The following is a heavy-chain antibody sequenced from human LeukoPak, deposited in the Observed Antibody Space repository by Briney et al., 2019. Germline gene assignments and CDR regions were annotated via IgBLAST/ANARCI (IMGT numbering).Heavy chain of an antibody. CDR1: GFTFSSYA. V-gene: IGHV3-23*01. J-gene: IGHJ4*02. CDR3: AKDPIRYFDWGYYFDY. CDR2: ISGSGGST. Sequence: GGSLRLSCAASGFTFSSYAMTWVRQAPGKGLEWVSAISGSGGSTYYADSVKGRFTISRDNSKNTLYLQMNSLRAEDTAVYYCAKDPIRYFDWGYYFDYWGQGTLVTVSS. D-gene: IGHD3-9*01.